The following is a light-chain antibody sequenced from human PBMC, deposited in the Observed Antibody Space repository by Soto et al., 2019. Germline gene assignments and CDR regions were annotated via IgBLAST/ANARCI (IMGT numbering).Light chain of an antibody. V-gene: IGKV3-11*01. CDR3: QQGNNRPLT. J-gene: IGKJ4*01. CDR2: DAS. Sequence: EIVLTQSPATLSLSPGERAALSCRASQSVSSYLAWYQQKPGQAPRLLIYDASNRATGIPARFSGSGSGAGFALTISEREAGEFAVYYLQQGNNRPLTFGGGTKVEIK. CDR1: QSVSSY.